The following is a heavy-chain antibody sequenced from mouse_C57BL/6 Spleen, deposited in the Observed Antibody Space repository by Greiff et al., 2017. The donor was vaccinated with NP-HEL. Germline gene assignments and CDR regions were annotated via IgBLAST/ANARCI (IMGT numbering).Heavy chain of an antibody. D-gene: IGHD2-2*01. Sequence: QVQLQQSGAELVRPGASVTLSCKASGYTFTDYEMHWVKQTPVHGLEWIGAIDPETGGTAYNQKFKGKAILTADKSSSTAHMELRSLTSEDSAVYYCTNYGYVPYWGQGTLVTVSA. V-gene: IGHV1-15*01. CDR3: TNYGYVPY. CDR1: GYTFTDYE. J-gene: IGHJ3*01. CDR2: IDPETGGT.